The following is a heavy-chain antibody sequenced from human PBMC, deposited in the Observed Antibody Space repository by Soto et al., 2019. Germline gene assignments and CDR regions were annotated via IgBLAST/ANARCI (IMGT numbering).Heavy chain of an antibody. D-gene: IGHD3-22*01. J-gene: IGHJ3*02. CDR1: GFTFSSYT. CDR3: AKDQRITMIVVVPNAFDI. CDR2: ISGSGGRT. V-gene: IGHV3-23*01. Sequence: GGSLRLSCAASGFTFSSYTMSWVRQAPGKGLEWVSAISGSGGRTYYADSVKGRFTISRDNSKNTLYLLMNSLRAEDTAVYYCAKDQRITMIVVVPNAFDIWGHVPM.